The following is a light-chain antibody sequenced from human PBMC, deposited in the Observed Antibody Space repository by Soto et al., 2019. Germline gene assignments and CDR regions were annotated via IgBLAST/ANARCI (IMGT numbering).Light chain of an antibody. CDR3: QQSSTTPWT. J-gene: IGKJ1*01. V-gene: IGKV3-15*01. CDR1: QSVSSN. Sequence: EIVMTQSPATLSVSPGERATLSCRASQSVSSNLAWYQQKPGQAPRLLIYGASTRATGIPARFSGSGSGTEFTLTISSLQSEDFAVYYCQQSSTTPWTFGQGTKVDVK. CDR2: GAS.